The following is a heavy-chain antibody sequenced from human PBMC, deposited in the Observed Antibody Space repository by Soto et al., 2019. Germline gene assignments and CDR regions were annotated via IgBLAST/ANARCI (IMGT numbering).Heavy chain of an antibody. CDR3: GLGAAPKPYFDY. CDR1: GGSISSGGYY. CDR2: IYYSGST. Sequence: QVQLQESGPGLVKPSQTLSLTCTVSGGSISSGGYYWSWIRQHPGKGLEWIGYIYYSGSTDYNPSLKSRVTISVDTSKNQFSLKLSSVTAADTAVYYCGLGAAPKPYFDYWGQGTLVTVSS. D-gene: IGHD2-2*02. J-gene: IGHJ4*02. V-gene: IGHV4-31*03.